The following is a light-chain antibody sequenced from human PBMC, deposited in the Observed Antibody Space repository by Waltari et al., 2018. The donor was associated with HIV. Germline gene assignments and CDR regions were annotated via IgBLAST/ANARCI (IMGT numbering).Light chain of an antibody. CDR1: RSDVASYNL. J-gene: IGLJ1*01. CDR2: AVT. CDR3: CSYAGTSTYV. Sequence: QSALTQPASVSGSPGQSITISCTGTRSDVASYNLVSWYQHHPGKAPKVMIYAVTKRPSGVSDRFSGSKSADTASLTIAGLQAEDEADYYCCSYAGTSTYVFGTGTKVTVL. V-gene: IGLV2-23*02.